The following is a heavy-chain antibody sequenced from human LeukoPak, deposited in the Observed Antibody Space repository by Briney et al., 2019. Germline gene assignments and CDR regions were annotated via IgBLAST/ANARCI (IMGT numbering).Heavy chain of an antibody. J-gene: IGHJ4*02. D-gene: IGHD2-15*01. V-gene: IGHV3-74*01. CDR3: ARGACSGASCLDY. Sequence: GGSLRLSCAASGFIFSSRWMHWVRRGPGKGLEWVSRIKMDGSSIDYADSVKGRFTISRDNSKNTLYLQMNGLRADDTAVYYRARGACSGASCLDYWGQGTLVTASS. CDR2: IKMDGSSI. CDR1: GFIFSSRW.